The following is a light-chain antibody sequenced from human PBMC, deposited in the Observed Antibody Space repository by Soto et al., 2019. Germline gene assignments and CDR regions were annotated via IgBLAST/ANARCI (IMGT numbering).Light chain of an antibody. CDR1: QSISSW. V-gene: IGKV1-5*03. CDR2: KAY. Sequence: DIQMTQSPSTLSASVGDRVTITCRASQSISSWLAWYQQKPGKAPKLLIYKAYSLESGVPSRFSASGSVTEFTLTISSLQPYDFATYFCQQYNSYSPSTFGGGTKVEIK. J-gene: IGKJ4*01. CDR3: QQYNSYSPST.